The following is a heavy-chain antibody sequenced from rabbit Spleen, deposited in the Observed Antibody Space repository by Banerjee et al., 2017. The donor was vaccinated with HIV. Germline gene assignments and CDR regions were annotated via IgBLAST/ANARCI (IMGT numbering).Heavy chain of an antibody. CDR2: IYSGIGGNI. CDR3: VREVAAKFNL. CDR1: GFSFSDRDV. J-gene: IGHJ4*01. V-gene: IGHV1S45*01. D-gene: IGHD4-1*01. Sequence: QEQLVESGGGLVKPEGSLTLTCKASGFSFSDRDVMCWVRQAPGKGLEWIACIYSGIGGNIYYASWAKGRFTVSETSSTTVTLQMASLTAADTATYFCVREVAAKFNLWGPGTLVTVS.